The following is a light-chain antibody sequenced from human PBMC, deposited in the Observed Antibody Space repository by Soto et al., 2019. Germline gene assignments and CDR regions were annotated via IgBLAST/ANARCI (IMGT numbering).Light chain of an antibody. V-gene: IGLV2-14*03. CDR1: SSDVGRYKL. Sequence: QSALTQPASVSGSPGQSITISCTGTSSDVGRYKLVSWYQQHPGKAPKLMINDVTNRPSGVSTRFSGSKSGNTAYLTSSGLKAEDEADYYCSSYTTSSTLIFGGGTKLTVL. CDR3: SSYTTSSTLI. CDR2: DVT. J-gene: IGLJ2*01.